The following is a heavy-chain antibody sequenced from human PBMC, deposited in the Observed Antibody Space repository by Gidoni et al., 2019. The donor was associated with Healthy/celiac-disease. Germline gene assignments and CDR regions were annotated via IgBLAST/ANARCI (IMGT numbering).Heavy chain of an antibody. V-gene: IGHV1-2*02. CDR1: GYTFTGYY. CDR3: AREPGFTGFDY. CDR2: INPNRGGT. J-gene: IGHJ4*02. Sequence: QVQLVQSGAEVKKPGASVKVSCKASGYTFTGYYMHWVRQAPGQGLEWMGWINPNRGGTNYAQKFQGRVTMTRDTSISTAYMELSRRRSDDTAVYYCAREPGFTGFDYWGQGTLVTVSS. D-gene: IGHD2-2*01.